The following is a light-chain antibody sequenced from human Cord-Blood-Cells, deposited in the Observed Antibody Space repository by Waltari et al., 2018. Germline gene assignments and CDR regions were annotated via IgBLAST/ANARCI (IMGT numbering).Light chain of an antibody. CDR2: AAS. CDR1: QSISSY. CDR3: QQSYSTPRT. V-gene: IGKV1-39*01. Sequence: DIQMTQSPSSLSPSVGDRVPITCRASQSISSYLNLYQQKPGKAPKLLIYAASSLQSGVPSRFSGSGSGTDFTLTISSLQPEDFTTYYCQQSYSTPRTFGQGTKLEIK. J-gene: IGKJ2*02.